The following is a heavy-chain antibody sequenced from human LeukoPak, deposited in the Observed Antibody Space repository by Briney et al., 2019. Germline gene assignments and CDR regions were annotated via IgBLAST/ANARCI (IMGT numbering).Heavy chain of an antibody. CDR3: ARDLGGPAAGTLDY. D-gene: IGHD6-13*01. CDR2: IDYTGRS. J-gene: IGHJ4*02. V-gene: IGHV4-59*01. Sequence: SETLSLTSTVSGGSMRSYYWIWIRQPPGKGLEWIGYIDYTGRSKDNPSLKSRVTISVDMSKNQFSLKLRSVTAADTGVYYCARDLGGPAAGTLDYWGQGTLVTVSS. CDR1: GGSMRSYY.